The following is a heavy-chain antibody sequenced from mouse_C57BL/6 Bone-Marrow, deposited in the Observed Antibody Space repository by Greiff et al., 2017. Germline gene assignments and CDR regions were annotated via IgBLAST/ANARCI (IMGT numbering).Heavy chain of an antibody. V-gene: IGHV1-55*01. D-gene: IGHD2-5*01. CDR3: ARPCYSNYWYFDV. Sequence: QVQLQQPGAELVKPGASVKMSCKASGYTFTSYWITWVKQAPGQGLEWIGDIYTGSGSTNYTEKFKSKATLTVDTSSSTAYMQLSSLTSEDSAVYYCARPCYSNYWYFDVWCTGTTVTVSA. CDR1: GYTFTSYW. CDR2: IYTGSGST. J-gene: IGHJ1*03.